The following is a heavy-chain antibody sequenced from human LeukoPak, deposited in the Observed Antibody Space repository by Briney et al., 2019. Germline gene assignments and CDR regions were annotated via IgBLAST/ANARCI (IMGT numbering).Heavy chain of an antibody. D-gene: IGHD3-22*01. CDR1: GFTFSSYA. V-gene: IGHV3-23*01. CDR2: ISGGGGST. J-gene: IGHJ4*02. Sequence: GGSLRLSCAGSGFTFSSYAMSWVRQAPGKGLEWVSAISGGGGSTNYADSVQGRFTISRDNSKNTLYLQLNSLRAEDTAVYYCAKGYAGCYDSSGYYLDYWGQGTLVTVPS. CDR3: AKGYAGCYDSSGYYLDY.